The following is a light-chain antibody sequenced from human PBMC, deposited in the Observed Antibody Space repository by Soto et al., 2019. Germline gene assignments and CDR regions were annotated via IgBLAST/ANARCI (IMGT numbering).Light chain of an antibody. V-gene: IGKV1D-12*01. CDR2: AAT. CDR3: QQTNSFPLT. CDR1: QGISTS. J-gene: IGKJ4*01. Sequence: DIQMNQSPSSVSASVGDGVTLTCRASQGISTSLGWYQQKPGKAPKLLIYAATSLQSGAPSRFSGTGSGTDFTLTISSLQPEDFATYYCQQTNSFPLTVGGGTKVDSK.